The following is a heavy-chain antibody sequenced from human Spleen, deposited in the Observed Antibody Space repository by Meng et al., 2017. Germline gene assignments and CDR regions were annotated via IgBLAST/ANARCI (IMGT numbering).Heavy chain of an antibody. CDR3: VSGGNSYGFWFDP. V-gene: IGHV4-4*02. J-gene: IGHJ5*02. CDR1: GGSISSTNW. CDR2: IYDSGIT. Sequence: QGRRPGSGPGLGKPSGTPSLTGAVSGGSISSTNWWTWVRQPPGKGLEWIGEIYDSGITNYSPSLKSRITISVDRSKNQFSLRLNSVTAADTAVYYCVSGGNSYGFWFDPWGQGILVTVSS. D-gene: IGHD5-18*01.